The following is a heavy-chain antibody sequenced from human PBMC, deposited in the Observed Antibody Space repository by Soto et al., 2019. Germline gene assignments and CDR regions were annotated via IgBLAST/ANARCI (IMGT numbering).Heavy chain of an antibody. V-gene: IGHV1-69*13. D-gene: IGHD6-13*01. J-gene: IGHJ4*02. Sequence: AASVKVSCKASGGTFSSYSISWVRQAPGQGLEWMGGIIPIFGTANYAQKFQGRVTITADESTSTAYMELSSLRSEDTAVYYCARGNLPAAGTVWGQGTLVTVSS. CDR2: IIPIFGTA. CDR3: ARGNLPAAGTV. CDR1: GGTFSSYS.